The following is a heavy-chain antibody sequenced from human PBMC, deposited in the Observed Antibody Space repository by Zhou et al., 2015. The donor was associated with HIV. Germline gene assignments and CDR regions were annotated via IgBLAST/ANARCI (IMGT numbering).Heavy chain of an antibody. CDR2: IIPIFGSA. CDR1: GGTFSNYG. J-gene: IGHJ2*01. Sequence: QVQLVQSGAEVKKPGSSVKVSCKASGGTFSNYGVSWVRQAPGQGLEWMGGIIPIFGSANYAQKFQGRVTITADESTSTAYMELSSLRSEDTAVYYCARGGGWQQRGTYWYFDLVGPWPPVVTV. CDR3: ARGGGWQQRGTYWYFDL. V-gene: IGHV1-69*12. D-gene: IGHD6-13*01.